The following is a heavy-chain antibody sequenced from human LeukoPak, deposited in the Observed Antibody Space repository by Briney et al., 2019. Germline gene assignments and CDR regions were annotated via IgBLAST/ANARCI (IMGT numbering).Heavy chain of an antibody. V-gene: IGHV3-74*01. D-gene: IGHD3-9*01. J-gene: IGHJ4*02. CDR1: GFTFGSYW. CDR2: INPDGSST. Sequence: TGGSLRLSCAASGFTFGSYWMHWVRQPPGKGLVWVSRINPDGSSTSYADSVKGRFTISRDNSKNTLYLQTSSLRAEDTAVYYCAKVGWDRSSLTDFDYWGQGTLVTVSS. CDR3: AKVGWDRSSLTDFDY.